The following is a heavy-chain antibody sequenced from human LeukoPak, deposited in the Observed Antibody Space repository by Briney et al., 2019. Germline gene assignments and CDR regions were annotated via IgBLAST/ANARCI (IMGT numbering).Heavy chain of an antibody. CDR3: AAVSPLVQVNY. CDR1: GYTFTSYE. CDR2: MNPNSGDT. D-gene: IGHD4/OR15-4a*01. J-gene: IGHJ4*02. V-gene: IGHV1-8*01. Sequence: ASVKVSCKASGYTFTSYEINWVRQATGQGLEWMGWMNPNSGDTGYAQNFQGRVTMTRNTSISTAYMELSSLRSEDTAVYYCAAVSPLVQVNYWGQGTLVTVSS.